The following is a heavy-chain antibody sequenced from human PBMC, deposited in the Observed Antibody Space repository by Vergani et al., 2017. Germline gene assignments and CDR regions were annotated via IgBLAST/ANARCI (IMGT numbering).Heavy chain of an antibody. CDR2: ISAYNGNT. Sequence: QVQLVQSGAEVKKPGASVKVSCKASGYTFTSYGISWVRQAPGQGLEWMGWISAYNGNTNYAQKLQGRVTMTTDTSTSIAYMELRSLRSDDTAVYYCARSVLYDYVWGSYEERGIYYFDYWGQGTLVTVSS. V-gene: IGHV1-18*04. D-gene: IGHD3-16*01. CDR3: ARSVLYDYVWGSYEERGIYYFDY. J-gene: IGHJ4*02. CDR1: GYTFTSYG.